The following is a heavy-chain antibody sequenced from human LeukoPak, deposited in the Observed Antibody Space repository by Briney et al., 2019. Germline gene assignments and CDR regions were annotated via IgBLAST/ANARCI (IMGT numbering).Heavy chain of an antibody. CDR2: IYYSGST. D-gene: IGHD3-3*01. J-gene: IGHJ4*02. Sequence: SETLSLTCTVSGGSISNYYWSWIRQPPGNGLEWIGYIYYSGSTNYNPSLKSRVTISVDTSKNQFSLKLSSVAAADTAVYYCAKHYDFWSGFDYWGQGTLVTVSS. CDR1: GGSISNYY. CDR3: AKHYDFWSGFDY. V-gene: IGHV4-59*01.